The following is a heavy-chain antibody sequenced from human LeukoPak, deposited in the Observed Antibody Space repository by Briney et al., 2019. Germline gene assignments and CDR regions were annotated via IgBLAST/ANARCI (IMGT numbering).Heavy chain of an antibody. CDR1: GFTFSSYW. CDR3: ANGGTYSSGP. D-gene: IGHD3-22*01. Sequence: GGSLRLSCEASGFTFSSYWMSWVRQAPGKGLEWVATIKPDGSAQYYVDSVKGRFTISRDNAKNSLFLQINSLRAEDTAVYYCANGGTYSSGPWGQGTLVTVSS. J-gene: IGHJ5*02. V-gene: IGHV3-7*01. CDR2: IKPDGSAQ.